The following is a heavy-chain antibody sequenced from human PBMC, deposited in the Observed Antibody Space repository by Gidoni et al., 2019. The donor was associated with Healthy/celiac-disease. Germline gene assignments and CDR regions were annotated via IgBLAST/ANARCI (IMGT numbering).Heavy chain of an antibody. V-gene: IGHV4-38-2*01. CDR2: IYHSGST. D-gene: IGHD6-13*01. J-gene: IGHJ5*02. CDR1: GYSISSGYY. Sequence: QVQLQESGPGLVKPSETLSLTCAVSGYSISSGYYWGWIRQPPGKGLEWIGSIYHSGSTYYNPSLKSRVTISVDTSKNQFSLKLSSVTAADTAVYYCAVYSSSPGWFDPWGQGTLVTVSS. CDR3: AVYSSSPGWFDP.